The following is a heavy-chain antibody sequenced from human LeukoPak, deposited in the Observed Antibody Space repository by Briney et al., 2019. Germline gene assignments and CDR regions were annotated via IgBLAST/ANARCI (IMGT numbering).Heavy chain of an antibody. CDR1: GYSISSGYY. Sequence: SETLSLTCAVSGYSISSGYYWGWIRQPPGKGLEWIGSIYHSGRTYHNPSLKSRVTISVDTSKNQFSLKLNPVTAADTAVYYCARVTNTGYYYFDYWGQGTLVTVSS. J-gene: IGHJ4*02. V-gene: IGHV4-38-2*01. CDR3: ARVTNTGYYYFDY. D-gene: IGHD3-9*01. CDR2: IYHSGRT.